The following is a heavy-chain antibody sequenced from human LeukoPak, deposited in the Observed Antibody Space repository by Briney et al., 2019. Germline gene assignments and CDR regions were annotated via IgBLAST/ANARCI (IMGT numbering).Heavy chain of an antibody. D-gene: IGHD6-13*01. CDR1: GYTFTGYY. Sequence: ASVKVSCKASGYTFTGYYMHWVRQAPGQGLEWMGWINPNSGGTNYAQKFQGRVTMTRDTSISTAYMELSRLRSDDTAVYYCARLTGGAAAAGLNWFDPWGQGTLVTVSS. J-gene: IGHJ5*02. V-gene: IGHV1-2*02. CDR2: INPNSGGT. CDR3: ARLTGGAAAAGLNWFDP.